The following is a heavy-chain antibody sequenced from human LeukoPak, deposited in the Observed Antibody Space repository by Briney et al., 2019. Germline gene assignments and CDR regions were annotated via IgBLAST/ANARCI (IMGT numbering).Heavy chain of an antibody. CDR3: ARWGRDGYKYCYYYMDV. Sequence: SETLSLTCTVSGGSISSYYWSWIRQPAGKGLEWIGRIYTSGSTNYNPSLKSRVTMSVDTSKNQFSLKLSSVTAADTAVYYCARWGRDGYKYCYYYMDVWGKGTTVTVSS. V-gene: IGHV4-4*07. D-gene: IGHD5-24*01. CDR1: GGSISSYY. J-gene: IGHJ6*03. CDR2: IYTSGST.